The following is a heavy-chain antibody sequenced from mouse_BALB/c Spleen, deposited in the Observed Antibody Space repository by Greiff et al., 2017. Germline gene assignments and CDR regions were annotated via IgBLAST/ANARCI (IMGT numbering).Heavy chain of an antibody. CDR1: GFTFSDYY. CDR2: ISDGGSYT. Sequence: EVKLVESGGGLVKPGGSLKLSCAASGFTFSDYYMYWVRQTPEKRLEWVATISDGGSYTYYPDSVKGRFTISRDNAKNNLYLQMSSLKSEDTAMYYGARGEDGNYLGGWFAYWGQGTLVTVSA. V-gene: IGHV5-4*02. D-gene: IGHD2-1*01. J-gene: IGHJ3*01. CDR3: ARGEDGNYLGGWFAY.